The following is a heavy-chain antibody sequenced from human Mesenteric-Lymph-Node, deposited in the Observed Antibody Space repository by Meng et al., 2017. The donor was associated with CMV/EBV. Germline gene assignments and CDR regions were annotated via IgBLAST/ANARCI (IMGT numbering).Heavy chain of an antibody. CDR3: ARDRIVGVRGVINSPYYYGMDV. CDR2: INPSGGST. V-gene: IGHV1-46*01. Sequence: ASVKVSCKASGYTFTSYYMHWVRQAPGQGREWMGIINPSGGSTSYAQKFQGRVTMTRDTSTSTVYMELSSLRSEDTAVYYCARDRIVGVRGVINSPYYYGMDVWGQGTTVTVSS. J-gene: IGHJ6*02. CDR1: GYTFTSYY. D-gene: IGHD3-10*01.